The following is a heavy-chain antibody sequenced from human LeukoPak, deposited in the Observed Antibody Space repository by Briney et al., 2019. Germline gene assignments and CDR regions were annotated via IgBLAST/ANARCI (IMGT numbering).Heavy chain of an antibody. J-gene: IGHJ4*02. V-gene: IGHV3-74*01. CDR1: GFTFSSYW. CDR2: IKSDGSST. Sequence: PGGSLRLSCAASGFTFSSYWMHWVRQAPGKGLVWVSRIKSDGSSTYYADSVKGRFTISRDNSKNTLYLQMNSLRAEDTAVYYCALRNTHYSPYKPFDYWGQGTLVTVSS. CDR3: ALRNTHYSPYKPFDY. D-gene: IGHD1-1*01.